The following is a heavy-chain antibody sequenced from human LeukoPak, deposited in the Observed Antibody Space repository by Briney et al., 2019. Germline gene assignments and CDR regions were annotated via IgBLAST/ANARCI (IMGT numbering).Heavy chain of an antibody. V-gene: IGHV4-61*02. CDR2: IYTSGST. J-gene: IGHJ4*02. CDR3: ARAPPFSQHFDY. Sequence: KPSQTLSLTCTVSGGSISSGSYYWSWIRQPAGKGLEWIGRIYTSGSTNYNPSLKSRVTISVDTSKNQFSLKLSSVTAADTAVYYCARAPPFSQHFDYWGQGTLVTVSS. CDR1: GGSISSGSYY.